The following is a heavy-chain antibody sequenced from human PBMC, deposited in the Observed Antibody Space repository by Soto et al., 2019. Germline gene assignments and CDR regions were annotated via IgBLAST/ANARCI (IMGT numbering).Heavy chain of an antibody. CDR3: AKDIGARPPYYCAY. Sequence: EVQLVESGGGLVQPGRSLRLSCAASGFTFDDYAMHCVRQAPGKGLEWGSGISWNSVTIAYADAVDGRFTITKYNAKNPLYLQMNSLRAEDTALYYCAKDIGARPPYYCAYWGEGTLVTVSS. CDR2: ISWNSVTI. D-gene: IGHD6-6*01. J-gene: IGHJ4*02. V-gene: IGHV3-9*01. CDR1: GFTFDDYA.